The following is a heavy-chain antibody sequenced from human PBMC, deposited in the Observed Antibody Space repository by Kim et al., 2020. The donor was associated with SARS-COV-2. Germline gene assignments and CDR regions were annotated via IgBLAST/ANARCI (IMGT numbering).Heavy chain of an antibody. V-gene: IGHV3-33*01. CDR1: GFTFSSYG. CDR3: AREVTQYYYYYGMDV. J-gene: IGHJ6*02. CDR2: IWYDGSNK. Sequence: GGSLRLSCAASGFTFSSYGMHWVRQAPGKGLEWVAVIWYDGSNKYYADSVKGRFTISRDNSKNTLYLQMNSLRAEDTAVYYCAREVTQYYYYYGMDVWGQGTTVTVSS. D-gene: IGHD4-4*01.